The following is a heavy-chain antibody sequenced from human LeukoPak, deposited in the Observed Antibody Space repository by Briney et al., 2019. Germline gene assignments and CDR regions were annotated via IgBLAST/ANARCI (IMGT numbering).Heavy chain of an antibody. D-gene: IGHD3-22*01. CDR2: ISWNSGSI. V-gene: IGHV3-9*01. CDR3: AKDGYYSTGGYFDY. J-gene: IGHJ4*02. CDR1: GFTFSSYA. Sequence: GGSLRLSCAASGFTFSSYAMHWVRQAPGKGLEWVSGISWNSGSIGYADSVKGRFTISRDNAKNSLYLQMNSLRAEDTALYYCAKDGYYSTGGYFDYWGQGTLVTVSS.